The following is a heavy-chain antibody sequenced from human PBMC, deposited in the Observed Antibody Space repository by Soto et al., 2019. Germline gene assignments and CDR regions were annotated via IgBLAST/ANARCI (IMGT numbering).Heavy chain of an antibody. V-gene: IGHV7-4-1*01. D-gene: IGHD4-17*01. CDR1: GYTFTSYA. Sequence: GASVKVSCKASGYTFTSYAMNWVRQAPGQGLEWMGWINTNTGNPTYAQGFTGRFVFSSDTSVSTAYLQICSLKAEDTAVYYCARAPDYGDYPLLNFDLWGRGTLVTVSS. CDR2: INTNTGNP. J-gene: IGHJ2*01. CDR3: ARAPDYGDYPLLNFDL.